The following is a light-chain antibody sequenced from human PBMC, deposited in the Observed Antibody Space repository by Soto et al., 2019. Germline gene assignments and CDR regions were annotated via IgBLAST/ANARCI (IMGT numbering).Light chain of an antibody. V-gene: IGKV3-15*01. CDR3: QQYNNWPPIT. J-gene: IGKJ5*01. CDR2: SGS. Sequence: DIVLTHSPDTLSLSPWNRATHFCRASQSFTTSQLAWYQQKPGQAPRLLIYSGSTRATGVPARFSGSGSGTEFTLTISSLQSDDFAVYYCQQYNNWPPITFGQGTRLEIK. CDR1: QSFTTS.